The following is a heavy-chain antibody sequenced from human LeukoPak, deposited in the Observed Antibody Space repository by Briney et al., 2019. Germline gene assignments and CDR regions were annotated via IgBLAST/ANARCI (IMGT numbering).Heavy chain of an antibody. Sequence: GGSLRLSCAASGFTLRDYYMSWIRQAPGKGLEWISYIDGRGSTMYYADSVRGRFSISRDNAKNSVYLQMNSLRVEDTAVYYCTRDRTLGANFDSWGQGTLVTVSS. D-gene: IGHD1-26*01. CDR2: IDGRGSTM. J-gene: IGHJ4*02. CDR3: TRDRTLGANFDS. V-gene: IGHV3-11*01. CDR1: GFTLRDYY.